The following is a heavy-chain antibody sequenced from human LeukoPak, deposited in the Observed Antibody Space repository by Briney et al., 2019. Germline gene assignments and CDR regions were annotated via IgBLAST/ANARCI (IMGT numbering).Heavy chain of an antibody. CDR2: INAGNGNT. J-gene: IGHJ6*03. Sequence: ASVKVSCKASGYTFTSYAMHWVRQAPGQRLEWMGWINAGNGNTKYSQKFQGRVTMTTDTSTSTAYMELRSLRSDDTAVYYCATGYSSSWPSYYYYYMDVWGKGTTVTVSS. D-gene: IGHD6-13*01. CDR3: ATGYSSSWPSYYYYYMDV. V-gene: IGHV1-3*01. CDR1: GYTFTSYA.